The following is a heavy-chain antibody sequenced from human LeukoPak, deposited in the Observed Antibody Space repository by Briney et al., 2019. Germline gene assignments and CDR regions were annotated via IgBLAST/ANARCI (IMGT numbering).Heavy chain of an antibody. CDR2: INPNSGGT. CDR3: ARGDPEYSSGWWADY. D-gene: IGHD6-19*01. V-gene: IGHV1-2*06. Sequence: ASVKVSFKASGYTFTGYYMHWVRQAPGQGLEWMGRINPNSGGTNYAQTFQGRVTMTRDTSISTAYMELSRLRSDDTAVYYCARGDPEYSSGWWADYWGQGTLVTVSS. J-gene: IGHJ4*02. CDR1: GYTFTGYY.